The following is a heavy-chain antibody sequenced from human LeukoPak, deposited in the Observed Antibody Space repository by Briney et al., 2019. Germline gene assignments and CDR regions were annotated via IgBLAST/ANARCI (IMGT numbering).Heavy chain of an antibody. CDR2: INPNSGGT. Sequence: ASVKVSCKASGYTCTHYYMHWVRQAPGQGLEWMAWINPNSGGTNYAQKFQGRVTMTRDTSITTAYMELSRLISDDTAVYYCARDTSTVTTPYFDYWGQGTLVTVSS. CDR1: GYTCTHYY. CDR3: ARDTSTVTTPYFDY. V-gene: IGHV1-2*02. J-gene: IGHJ4*02. D-gene: IGHD4-17*01.